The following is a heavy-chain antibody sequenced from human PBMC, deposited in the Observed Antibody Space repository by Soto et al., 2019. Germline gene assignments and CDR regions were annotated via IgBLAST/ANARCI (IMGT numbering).Heavy chain of an antibody. J-gene: IGHJ3*02. CDR1: GYTFTSYG. CDR3: ARDPVVQYCSSTSCLDAFDI. CDR2: ISAYNGNT. Sequence: ASVKVSCKASGYTFTSYGISWVRQAPGQGLEWMGWISAYNGNTNYAQKLQGRVTMTTDTSTSTAYMELRSLRSDDTAVYYCARDPVVQYCSSTSCLDAFDIWGQGTMVTVSS. V-gene: IGHV1-18*01. D-gene: IGHD2-2*01.